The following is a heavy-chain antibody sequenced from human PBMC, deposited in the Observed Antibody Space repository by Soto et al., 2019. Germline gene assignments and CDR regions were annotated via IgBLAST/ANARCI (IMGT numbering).Heavy chain of an antibody. Sequence: QVQLVESGGGVVQPGRSLRLSCAASGFTFSSYGMHWVRQAPGKGPEWVAVIWYDGSNKYYADSVKGRFTISRDNSKNTLYLQMNSLRAEDTAVYYCARDSGGMDVWGQGTTVTVSS. CDR1: GFTFSSYG. CDR2: IWYDGSNK. V-gene: IGHV3-33*01. CDR3: ARDSGGMDV. J-gene: IGHJ6*02.